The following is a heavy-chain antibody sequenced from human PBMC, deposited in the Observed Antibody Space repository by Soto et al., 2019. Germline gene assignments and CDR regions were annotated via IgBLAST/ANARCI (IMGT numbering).Heavy chain of an antibody. CDR3: VRSFSTFGVGPVDY. Sequence: GGSLRLSCAVSGFSFSSYAVTWVRQAPGKGLEWVSGISGSGDTTYYADSVKGRFTISRDNSKNTLFLQMNSLRAEDTAVYYCVRSFSTFGVGPVDYWGQGTTVTVSS. V-gene: IGHV3-23*01. D-gene: IGHD3-3*01. J-gene: IGHJ4*02. CDR1: GFSFSSYA. CDR2: ISGSGDTT.